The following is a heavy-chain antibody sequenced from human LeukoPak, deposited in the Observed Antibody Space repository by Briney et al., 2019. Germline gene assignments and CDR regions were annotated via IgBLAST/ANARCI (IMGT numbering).Heavy chain of an antibody. V-gene: IGHV5-51*01. Sequence: GESLKISCKGSRYSFTNYWIGWVRQMPGKGLEWMGIIYPGASDTRYTPSFQGQVTISADKSISTAYLQWSSLRASDTAMYYCARLGKDIVATTIYFDYWGQGTLVTVSS. D-gene: IGHD5-12*01. J-gene: IGHJ4*02. CDR1: RYSFTNYW. CDR2: IYPGASDT. CDR3: ARLGKDIVATTIYFDY.